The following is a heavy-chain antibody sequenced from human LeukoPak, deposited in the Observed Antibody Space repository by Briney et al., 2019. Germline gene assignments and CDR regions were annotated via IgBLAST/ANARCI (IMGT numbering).Heavy chain of an antibody. CDR3: ARVSEWLSLAFDY. CDR1: GFTFSSYW. J-gene: IGHJ4*02. Sequence: GGSVRLSCADSGFTFSSYWMSWVRQAPGKGLEWVANIKQDGSEKYYVDSVKGRFTISRDNAKNSLYLQMNSLRAEDTAVYYCARVSEWLSLAFDYWGQGTLVTVSS. CDR2: IKQDGSEK. D-gene: IGHD3-3*01. V-gene: IGHV3-7*01.